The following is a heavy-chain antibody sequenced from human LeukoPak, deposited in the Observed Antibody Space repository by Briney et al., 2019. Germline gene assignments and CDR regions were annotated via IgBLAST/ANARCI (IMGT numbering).Heavy chain of an antibody. V-gene: IGHV1-69*05. CDR1: GGTFSSYA. CDR2: IIPIFGTA. J-gene: IGHJ6*02. CDR3: ARDANYGAYYYGMDV. D-gene: IGHD4-17*01. Sequence: SVKVSCKASGGTFSSYAISWVRQAPGQGLEWMGGIIPIFGTANYAQKFQGRVTITTDESTSTAYMELSSLRSEDTAVYYCARDANYGAYYYGMDVWGQGTTVTVSS.